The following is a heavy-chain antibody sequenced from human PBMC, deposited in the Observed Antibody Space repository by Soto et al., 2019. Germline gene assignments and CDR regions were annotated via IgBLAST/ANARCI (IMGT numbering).Heavy chain of an antibody. Sequence: PSETLSLTCTVSGGSISSNYCSWIRQPPGKGLEWIGSIYYSGSTYYNPSLKSRVTISVDTSKNQFSLKLSSVTAADTAVYYCARHTPAISISDHWGQGTLVTVSS. CDR2: IYYSGST. J-gene: IGHJ4*02. D-gene: IGHD2-15*01. CDR3: ARHTPAISISDH. V-gene: IGHV4-59*05. CDR1: GGSISSNY.